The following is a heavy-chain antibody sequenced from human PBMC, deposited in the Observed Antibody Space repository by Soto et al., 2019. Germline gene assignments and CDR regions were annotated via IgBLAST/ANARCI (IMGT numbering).Heavy chain of an antibody. J-gene: IGHJ6*02. D-gene: IGHD2-8*01. CDR3: AREDCTNGVCYNYGMDV. CDR1: GFTFSSYG. V-gene: IGHV3-33*01. Sequence: GGSLRLSCAASGFTFSSYGMHWVRQAPGKGLEWVAVIWYDGSNKYYADSVKGRFTISRDNSKNTLYLQVNSLRAEDTAVYYCAREDCTNGVCYNYGMDVWGQGT. CDR2: IWYDGSNK.